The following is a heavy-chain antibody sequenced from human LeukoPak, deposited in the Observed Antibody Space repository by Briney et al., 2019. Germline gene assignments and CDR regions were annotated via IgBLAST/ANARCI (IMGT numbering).Heavy chain of an antibody. V-gene: IGHV4-31*03. J-gene: IGHJ6*03. Sequence: PSQTLSLTCTVSGGSISSGGYYWSWLRQHPGKGLEWIGYIYYSGSTYYNASLKSRVTISVDTSKNQFSLKLSSVTAADTAVYYCARDYGGNSGYYYYYYMDVWGKGTTVTVSS. D-gene: IGHD4-23*01. CDR2: IYYSGST. CDR1: GGSISSGGYY. CDR3: ARDYGGNSGYYYYYYMDV.